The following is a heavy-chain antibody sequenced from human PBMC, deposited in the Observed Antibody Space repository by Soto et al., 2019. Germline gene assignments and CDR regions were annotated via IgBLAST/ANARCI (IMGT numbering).Heavy chain of an antibody. CDR3: ARSSTSANYFDY. V-gene: IGHV4-31*03. Sequence: QVQLQESGPGLVKPSQTLSLTCTVSGGSISSGGYYWSWIRQHPGKGLEWIGYIYYSGSTYYNPSLKSRVXXXVXXSKNQFSLKLNPVTAADTAVYYCARSSTSANYFDYWGQGTLVTVSS. J-gene: IGHJ4*02. CDR1: GGSISSGGYY. D-gene: IGHD2-2*01. CDR2: IYYSGST.